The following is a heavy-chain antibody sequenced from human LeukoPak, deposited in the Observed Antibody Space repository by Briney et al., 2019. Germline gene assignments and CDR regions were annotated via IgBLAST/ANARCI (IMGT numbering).Heavy chain of an antibody. CDR3: ARMGEADYDGNSDRFDP. CDR2: INHSGTT. Sequence: SETLSLTCAVYGGSFSDYYWSWIRQPPGKGLEWIGEINHSGTTNYSPSLKSRVSISVDTSKNQFSLKLNSVTAADAAMYYCARMGEADYDGNSDRFDPWGQGTPVTVSS. CDR1: GGSFSDYY. D-gene: IGHD4-23*01. V-gene: IGHV4-34*01. J-gene: IGHJ5*02.